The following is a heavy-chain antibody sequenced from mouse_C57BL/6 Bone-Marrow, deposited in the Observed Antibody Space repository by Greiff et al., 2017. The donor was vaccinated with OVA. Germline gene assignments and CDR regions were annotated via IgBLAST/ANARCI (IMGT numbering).Heavy chain of an antibody. D-gene: IGHD4-1*01. CDR2: IHPNSGST. CDR1: GYTFTSYW. Sequence: QVQLQQPGAELVKPGASVKLSCKASGYTFTSYWMHWVKQRPGQGLEWIGMIHPNSGSTNYNEKFKSKATLTVDKSSSTAYMQLSSLTSEDSAVYYCARSHNWDEGDYAMDYWGQGTSVTVSS. CDR3: ARSHNWDEGDYAMDY. J-gene: IGHJ4*01. V-gene: IGHV1-64*01.